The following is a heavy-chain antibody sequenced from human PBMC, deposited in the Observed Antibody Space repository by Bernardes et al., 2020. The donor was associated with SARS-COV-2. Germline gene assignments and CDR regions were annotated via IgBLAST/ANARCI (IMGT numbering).Heavy chain of an antibody. CDR1: GFTLRTFA. D-gene: IGHD3-22*01. CDR2: IRVSGGST. V-gene: IGHV3-23*01. CDR3: AKSSVQLSVYGLDV. J-gene: IGHJ6*02. Sequence: VGSLILSCAASGFTLRTFAMTWVRQAPGRGLEWVSDIRVSGGSTYYADSVKGRFTISRDNSKNTLDLQMNGLRAEDTAVYYCAKSSVQLSVYGLDVWGQGTTVTVSS.